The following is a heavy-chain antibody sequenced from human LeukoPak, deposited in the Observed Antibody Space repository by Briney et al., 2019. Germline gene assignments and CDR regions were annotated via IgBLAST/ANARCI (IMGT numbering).Heavy chain of an antibody. CDR2: ISAYNGNT. V-gene: IGHV1-18*01. D-gene: IGHD6-19*01. Sequence: ASVKVSCKASGYTFTSYGISWVRQAPGQGLVWMGWISAYNGNTNYAQKLQGRVTMTTDTSTSTAYMELRSLRSDDTAVYYCARDRIAVAGTVFDYWGQGTLVTVSS. J-gene: IGHJ4*02. CDR3: ARDRIAVAGTVFDY. CDR1: GYTFTSYG.